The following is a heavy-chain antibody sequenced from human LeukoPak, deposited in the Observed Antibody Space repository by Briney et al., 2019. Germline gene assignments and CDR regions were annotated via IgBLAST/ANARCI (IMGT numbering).Heavy chain of an antibody. Sequence: VGSLRLSCAASGFTLTPDPMHRVRQTPGKGLEWLGVLSYDGTDWYYADSVRGRFTISRDNSQKTLYLQMNGLTREDTAVYYCARGTPAVAGIDYWGLGTLVTVSS. CDR1: GFTLTPDP. CDR2: LSYDGTDW. CDR3: ARGTPAVAGIDY. J-gene: IGHJ4*02. V-gene: IGHV3-30*04. D-gene: IGHD6-19*01.